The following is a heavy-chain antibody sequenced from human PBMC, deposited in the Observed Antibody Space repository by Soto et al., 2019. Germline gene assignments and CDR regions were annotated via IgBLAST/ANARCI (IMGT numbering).Heavy chain of an antibody. J-gene: IGHJ6*02. CDR3: ATLTGDCSGGRCYSQAYYYYSDMDV. CDR2: IFYSGST. V-gene: IGHV4-59*01. D-gene: IGHD2-15*01. Sequence: SWIRQPPGKGLEWIGYIFYSGSTKSNPSLKSRVTMSVDMSKNQFSLRLTSVTAADTAVYYCATLTGDCSGGRCYSQAYYYYSDMDVWGQGTTVTVSS.